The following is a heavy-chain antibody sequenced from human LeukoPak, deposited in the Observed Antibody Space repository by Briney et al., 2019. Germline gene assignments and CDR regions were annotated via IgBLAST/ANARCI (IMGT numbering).Heavy chain of an antibody. CDR2: IYYSGST. J-gene: IGHJ4*02. CDR1: GGSISTGDYY. Sequence: SQTLSLTCTVSGGSISTGDYYWSWIRQPPGKGLEWIGYIYYSGSTYYNPSLKSRVIISVDTSKNQFSLKLSSVTAADTAVYHCARAPVYSGTYFDYGGQGTLVTVSS. D-gene: IGHD1-26*01. CDR3: ARAPVYSGTYFDY. V-gene: IGHV4-30-4*01.